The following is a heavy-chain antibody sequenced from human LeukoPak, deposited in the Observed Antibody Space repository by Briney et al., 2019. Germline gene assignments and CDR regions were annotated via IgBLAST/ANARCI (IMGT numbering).Heavy chain of an antibody. D-gene: IGHD3-22*01. CDR3: AAKGYYDSSGYHDY. CDR1: GGSISSSSYY. V-gene: IGHV4-39*01. J-gene: IGHJ4*02. Sequence: SETLSLTCTVSGGSISSSSYYWGWIRQPPGKRLEWIGSIYYSGSTYYNPSLKSRVTISVDTSKNQFSLKLSSVTAADTAVYYCAAKGYYDSSGYHDYWGQGTLVTVSS. CDR2: IYYSGST.